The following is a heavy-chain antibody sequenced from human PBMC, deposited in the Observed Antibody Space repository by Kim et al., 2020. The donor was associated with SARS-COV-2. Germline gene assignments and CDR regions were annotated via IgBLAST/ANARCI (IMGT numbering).Heavy chain of an antibody. D-gene: IGHD6-13*01. CDR3: AKAPSSSWYFDY. CDR2: ISYDGSNK. CDR1: GFTFSSYG. V-gene: IGHV3-30*18. Sequence: GGSLRLSCAASGFTFSSYGMHWVRQAPGKGLEWVAVISYDGSNKYYADSVKGRFTISRDNSKNTLYLQMNSRRAEDTAAYYCAKAPSSSWYFDYWGQGTL. J-gene: IGHJ4*02.